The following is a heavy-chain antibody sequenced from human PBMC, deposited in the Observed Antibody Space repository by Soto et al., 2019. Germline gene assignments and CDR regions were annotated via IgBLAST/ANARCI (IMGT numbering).Heavy chain of an antibody. CDR3: AARAEASYRSPQYYYYGMDV. CDR1: GFTFTSSA. J-gene: IGHJ6*02. D-gene: IGHD3-16*02. CDR2: IVVGSGNT. V-gene: IGHV1-58*01. Sequence: VKVSCKASGFTFTSSAVQWVRQARGQRLEWIGWIVVGSGNTNYAQKFQERVTITRDMSTSTAYMELSSLRSEDTAVYYCAARAEASYRSPQYYYYGMDVWGQGPTVTVSS.